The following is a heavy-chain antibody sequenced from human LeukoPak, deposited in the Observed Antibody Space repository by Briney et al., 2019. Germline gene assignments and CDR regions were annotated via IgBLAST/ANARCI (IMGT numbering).Heavy chain of an antibody. Sequence: GGSLRLSCAASGFTFSRYWMNWVRQAPGKGLEWVAAISGRGGSTFYSDSVRGRFTISRDNSKNMLYLQMNSLRADDTAVYYCGKRPGAGGSYCDYWGQGTVVTVAT. CDR3: GKRPGAGGSYCDY. CDR1: GFTFSRYW. D-gene: IGHD3-10*01. J-gene: IGHJ4*02. V-gene: IGHV3-23*01. CDR2: ISGRGGST.